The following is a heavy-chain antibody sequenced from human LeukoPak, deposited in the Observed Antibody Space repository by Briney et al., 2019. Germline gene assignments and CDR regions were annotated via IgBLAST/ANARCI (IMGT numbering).Heavy chain of an antibody. CDR3: ARRYYDALTGYYPFDH. V-gene: IGHV1-2*02. CDR1: GYTSTGYY. Sequence: ASGKVSCKASGYTSTGYYMHWVRQAPGQGLEWMGWINPNSGGTNYAQKFQGRVTMTRDTSISTVYMELSRLTSDDTAVFYCARRYYDALTGYYPFDHWGQGTLVTVSS. D-gene: IGHD3-9*01. CDR2: INPNSGGT. J-gene: IGHJ4*02.